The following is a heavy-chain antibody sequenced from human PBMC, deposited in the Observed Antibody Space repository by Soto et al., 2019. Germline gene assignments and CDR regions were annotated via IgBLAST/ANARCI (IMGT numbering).Heavy chain of an antibody. V-gene: IGHV1-46*01. CDR2: INPSGGST. CDR1: GYTFTICY. CDR3: AIFLLGDILYYGMDV. J-gene: IGHJ6*02. Sequence: GASVKVSCKASGYTFTICYMHWVRQAPGQGLEWMGIINPSGGSTSYAQKFQGRVTMTRDTSTSTVYMELSSLRSEDTAVYYCAIFLLGDILYYGMDVWGQGTTVTVSS. D-gene: IGHD2-15*01.